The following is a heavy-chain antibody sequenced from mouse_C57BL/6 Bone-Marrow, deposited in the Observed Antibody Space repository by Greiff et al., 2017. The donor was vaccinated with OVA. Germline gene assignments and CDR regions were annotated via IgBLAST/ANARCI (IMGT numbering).Heavy chain of an antibody. CDR3: ARRYYDNSYWYFDV. CDR2: IYPGSGST. Sequence: QVQLQQPGAELVKPGASVKMSCKASGYTFTSYWITWVKQRPGQGLEWIGDIYPGSGSTNYNEKFKSKATLTVDTSSSTAYMQLSSLTSEDSAVYYCARRYYDNSYWYFDVWGTGTTVTVSS. D-gene: IGHD1-1*01. J-gene: IGHJ1*03. V-gene: IGHV1-55*01. CDR1: GYTFTSYW.